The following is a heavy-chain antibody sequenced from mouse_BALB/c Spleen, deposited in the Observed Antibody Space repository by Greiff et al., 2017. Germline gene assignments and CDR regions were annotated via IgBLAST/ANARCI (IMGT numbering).Heavy chain of an antibody. D-gene: IGHD1-2*01. CDR3: ARGITTATSYFEV. V-gene: IGHV5-17*02. Sequence: EVQVVESGGGLVQPGGSRKLSCAASGFTFSSFGMHWVRQAPEKGLEWVAYISSGSSTIYYADTVKGRFTISRDNPKNTLFLQMTSLRSEDTAMYYCARGITTATSYFEVWGAGTTVTVSS. J-gene: IGHJ1*01. CDR2: ISSGSSTI. CDR1: GFTFSSFG.